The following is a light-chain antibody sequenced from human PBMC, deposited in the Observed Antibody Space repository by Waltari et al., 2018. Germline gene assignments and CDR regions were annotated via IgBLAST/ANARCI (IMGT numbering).Light chain of an antibody. CDR2: SAS. J-gene: IGKJ4*01. V-gene: IGKV1-12*01. Sequence: DLQMTQTPSSVSASAGDRVTITFRASQDISSWLAWYHLKQGKAPKVLIYSASILKSGVPSRVSGSGSGTDFTLIIISLQPEDFATYFCQQAKSFPLTFGGGTEVEVK. CDR1: QDISSW. CDR3: QQAKSFPLT.